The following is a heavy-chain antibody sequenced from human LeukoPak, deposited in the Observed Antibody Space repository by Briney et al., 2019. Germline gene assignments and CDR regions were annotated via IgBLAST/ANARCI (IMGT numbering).Heavy chain of an antibody. CDR1: GFTFDDYG. Sequence: GGSLRLSCAASGFTFDDYGMSWVRQAPGKGLEWVSGINWNGGSTGYADSVKGRFTISRDNAKNSLYLQMNSLRAEDTALYYCARGWDDFWSGYGIDYWGQGTLVTVSS. D-gene: IGHD3-3*01. CDR2: INWNGGST. V-gene: IGHV3-20*04. CDR3: ARGWDDFWSGYGIDY. J-gene: IGHJ4*02.